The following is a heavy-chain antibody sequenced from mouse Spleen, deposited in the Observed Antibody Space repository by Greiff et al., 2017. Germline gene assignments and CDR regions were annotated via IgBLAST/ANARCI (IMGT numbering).Heavy chain of an antibody. J-gene: IGHJ1*01. CDR2: ISSGGSYT. CDR3: ARDGYYPLGYFDV. V-gene: IGHV5-9-1*01. Sequence: EVKVVESGGGLVKPGGSLKLSCAASGFTFSSYAMSWVRQTPEKRLEWVATISSGGSYTYYPDSVKGRFTISRDNAKNTLYLQMSSLRSEDTAMYYCARDGYYPLGYFDVWGAGTTVTVPP. CDR1: GFTFSSYA. D-gene: IGHD2-3*01.